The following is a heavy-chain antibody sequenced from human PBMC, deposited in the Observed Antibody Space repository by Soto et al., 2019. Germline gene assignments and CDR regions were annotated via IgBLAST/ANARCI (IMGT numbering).Heavy chain of an antibody. V-gene: IGHV5-51*01. CDR1: GYTFTNYW. CDR3: ARPNLGALTHFDF. CDR2: IFPGDSDT. D-gene: IGHD3-16*01. Sequence: GESLKISCKAIGYTFTNYWIGWVRQTPGKGLEWMGIIFPGDSDTRYNPSFEGQVTVSADESISTAYLQWNTLKASDTAMYYFARPNLGALTHFDFWGQGTLVTVSS. J-gene: IGHJ4*02.